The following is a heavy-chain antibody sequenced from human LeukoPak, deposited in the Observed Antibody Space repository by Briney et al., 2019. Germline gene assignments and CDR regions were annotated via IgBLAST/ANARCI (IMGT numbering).Heavy chain of an antibody. CDR3: AKDIEWQGRNFYYGMDV. Sequence: GSLRLSCAASGFTFSSYAMSWVRQAPGKGLEWVSAISGSGGSTYYADSVKGRFTISRDNSKNTLYLQMNSLRAEDTAVYYCAKDIEWQGRNFYYGMDVWGQGTTVTVSS. J-gene: IGHJ6*02. V-gene: IGHV3-23*01. D-gene: IGHD3-3*01. CDR1: GFTFSSYA. CDR2: ISGSGGST.